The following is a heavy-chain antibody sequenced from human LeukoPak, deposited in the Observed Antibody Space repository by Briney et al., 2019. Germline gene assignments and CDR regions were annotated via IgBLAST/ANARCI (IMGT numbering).Heavy chain of an antibody. CDR2: IYYSGST. CDR3: AKGAAAGIRGYFDY. V-gene: IGHV4-59*01. J-gene: IGHJ4*02. D-gene: IGHD6-25*01. CDR1: GGSISSYY. Sequence: SETLSLTCTVSGGSISSYYWSWIRQPPGKGLEWIGYIYYSGSTNYNPSLKSRVTISVDTSKNQFSLKLSSVTAADTALYYCAKGAAAGIRGYFDYWGQGILVTVSS.